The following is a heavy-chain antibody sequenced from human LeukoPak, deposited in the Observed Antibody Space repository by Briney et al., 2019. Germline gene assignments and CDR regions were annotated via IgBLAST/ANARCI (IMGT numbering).Heavy chain of an antibody. CDR3: ASMNPLSKVFDY. J-gene: IGHJ4*02. V-gene: IGHV4-34*01. Sequence: SETLSLTCAVYGGSFSGYYWGWIRQPPGKGLEWIGEINHSGSTNYNPSLKSRVTISVDTSKNQFSLKLSSVTAADTAVYYCASMNPLSKVFDYWGQGTLVTVSS. CDR1: GGSFSGYY. D-gene: IGHD1-14*01. CDR2: INHSGST.